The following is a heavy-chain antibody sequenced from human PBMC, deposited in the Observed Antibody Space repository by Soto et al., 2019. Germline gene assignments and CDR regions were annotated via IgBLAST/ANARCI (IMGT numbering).Heavy chain of an antibody. CDR3: ARHPGYYDILTGYTTYYFDY. CDR1: GGSISSGGYY. V-gene: IGHV4-61*08. Sequence: SETLSLTCTVSGGSISSGGYYWSWIRQHPGKGLEWVGYIYYSGSTNYNPSLKSRVTISVDTSKNQFSLNLSSVTAADTAVYYCARHPGYYDILTGYTTYYFDYWGQGILVTVSS. D-gene: IGHD3-9*01. J-gene: IGHJ4*02. CDR2: IYYSGST.